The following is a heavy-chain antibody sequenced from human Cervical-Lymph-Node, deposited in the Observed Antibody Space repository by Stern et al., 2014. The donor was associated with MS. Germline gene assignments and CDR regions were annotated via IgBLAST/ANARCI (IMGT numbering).Heavy chain of an antibody. J-gene: IGHJ6*02. CDR1: GYSFTKYW. CDR3: ARHRQQTLYGMDV. CDR2: IYPGDSDT. D-gene: IGHD6-13*01. Sequence: EVQLVESGAEVKKPGESLKISCKGSGYSFTKYWIGWVRQMPGKGLEWMGVIYPGDSDTRYSPFFQGRVTISADKSISTAYLQWSSLKASDTAMYYCARHRQQTLYGMDVWGQGTTVTVSS. V-gene: IGHV5-51*01.